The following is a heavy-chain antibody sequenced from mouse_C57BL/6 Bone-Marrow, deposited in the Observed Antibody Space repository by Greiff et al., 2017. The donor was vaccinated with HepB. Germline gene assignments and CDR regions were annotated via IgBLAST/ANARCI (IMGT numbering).Heavy chain of an antibody. V-gene: IGHV1-50*01. CDR1: GYTFTSYW. CDR3: ARGLRLPNFDY. Sequence: VQLQQPGAELVKPGASVKLSCKASGYTFTSYWMQWVKQRPGQGLEWIGEIDPSDSYTNYNQKFKGKATLTVDTSSSTAYMQLSSLTSEDSAVYYCARGLRLPNFDYWGQGTTLTVSS. J-gene: IGHJ2*01. D-gene: IGHD3-2*02. CDR2: IDPSDSYT.